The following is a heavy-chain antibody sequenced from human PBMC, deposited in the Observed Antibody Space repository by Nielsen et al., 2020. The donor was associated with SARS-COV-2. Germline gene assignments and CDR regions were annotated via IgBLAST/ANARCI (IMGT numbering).Heavy chain of an antibody. J-gene: IGHJ2*01. CDR3: ARDRLPSWYFDL. CDR1: GYTFTGYY. CDR2: INPNSGGT. V-gene: IGHV1-2*06. D-gene: IGHD6-25*01. Sequence: ASVKVSCKASGYTFTGYYMHWVRQAPGQGLEWMGRINPNSGGTNYAQKFQGRVTMTRDTSISTAYMELSRLRSDDTAVYYCARDRLPSWYFDLWGRCTLVTVSS.